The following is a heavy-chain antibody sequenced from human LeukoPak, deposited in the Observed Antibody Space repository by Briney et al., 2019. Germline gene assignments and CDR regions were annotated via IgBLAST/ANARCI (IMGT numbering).Heavy chain of an antibody. Sequence: PSETLSLTCTVSGGSISSYYWSWIRQPAGKGLEWIGRIYTSGSTNYNPSLKSRVTMSVDTSKNQFSLKLSSVTAADTAFYYCAAYRFRGDTHYFDYWGQGILVTVSS. D-gene: IGHD3-10*01. J-gene: IGHJ4*02. CDR1: GGSISSYY. CDR3: AAYRFRGDTHYFDY. V-gene: IGHV4-4*07. CDR2: IYTSGST.